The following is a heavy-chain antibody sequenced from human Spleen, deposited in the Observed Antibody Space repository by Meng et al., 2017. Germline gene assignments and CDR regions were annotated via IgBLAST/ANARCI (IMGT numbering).Heavy chain of an antibody. CDR2: INHSGST. Sequence: QVQLQQGGAGSLQPSETLSPPVAVYGGSFRGYYWSWIRQPPGKGLEWIGEINHSGSTNYNPSLKSRVTISVDTSKNQFSLKLSSVTAADTAVYYCARFSGSGWYVWGQGTLVTVSS. CDR3: ARFSGSGWYV. V-gene: IGHV4-34*01. J-gene: IGHJ4*02. D-gene: IGHD6-19*01. CDR1: GGSFRGYY.